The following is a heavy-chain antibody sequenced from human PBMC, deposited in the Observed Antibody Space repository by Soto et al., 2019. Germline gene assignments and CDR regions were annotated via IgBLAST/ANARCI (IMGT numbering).Heavy chain of an antibody. CDR2: IYVTGAV. CDR3: ARLRIATNNYKWFDP. CDR1: GAALNSGNYY. D-gene: IGHD2-21*01. J-gene: IGHJ5*02. V-gene: IGHV4-31*03. Sequence: SETLSLTCSVSGAALNSGNYYWSWIRQVRGKGLEWIGHIYVTGAVDYNPSLRDRITISQDTSERQFSLDLRLVTAADTAVYYCARLRIATNNYKWFDPWGQGTLVTVSS.